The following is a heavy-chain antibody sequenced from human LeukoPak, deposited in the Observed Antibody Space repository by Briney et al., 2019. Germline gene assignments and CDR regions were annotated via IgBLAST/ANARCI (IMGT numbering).Heavy chain of an antibody. CDR1: GYSFTSYG. V-gene: IGHV1-18*04. Sequence: ASVKVSCKASGYSFTSYGFSRVRQAPGQGLEWMGWISGHNGDTKYAQKFQGRVTMTTDTSTTTAYMELRSLRSDDTAVYYCARDICGGTSCLVYYFDYWGQGTLVTVSS. D-gene: IGHD2-2*01. CDR2: ISGHNGDT. J-gene: IGHJ4*02. CDR3: ARDICGGTSCLVYYFDY.